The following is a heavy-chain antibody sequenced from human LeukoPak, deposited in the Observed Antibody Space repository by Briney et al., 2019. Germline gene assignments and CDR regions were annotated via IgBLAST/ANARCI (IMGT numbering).Heavy chain of an antibody. V-gene: IGHV4-59*08. CDR1: GGSISSYY. D-gene: IGHD1-26*01. CDR3: ARLGLGGSSSPCDY. J-gene: IGHJ4*02. CDR2: IYYSGST. Sequence: SETLSLTCTVSGGSISSYYWSWIRQPPGKGLEWIGYIYYSGSTNYNPSLKSRVTISVDTSKNQFSLKLSSVTAADTAVYYCARLGLGGSSSPCDYWGQGTLVTVSS.